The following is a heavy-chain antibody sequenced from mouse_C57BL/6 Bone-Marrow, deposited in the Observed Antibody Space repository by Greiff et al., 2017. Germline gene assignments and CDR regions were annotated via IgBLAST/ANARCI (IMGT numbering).Heavy chain of an antibody. V-gene: IGHV14-4*01. CDR1: GFNIKDDY. CDR3: TSLTGPLDY. Sequence: EVKLMESGAELVRPGASVKLSCTASGFNIKDDYMHWVKQRPEQGLEWIGWIDPENGDTEYASKFQGKATITADTSSNTAYLQLSSLTSEDTAVYYCTSLTGPLDYWGQGTTLTVSS. CDR2: IDPENGDT. J-gene: IGHJ2*01. D-gene: IGHD4-1*01.